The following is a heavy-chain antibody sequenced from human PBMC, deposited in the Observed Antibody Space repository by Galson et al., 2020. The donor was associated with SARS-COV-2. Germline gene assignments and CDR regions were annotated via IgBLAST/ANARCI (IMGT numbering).Heavy chain of an antibody. CDR1: GYTITEFS. CDR2: FDPEDGET. CDR3: ATRSNWIDVGWFDP. Sequence: ASVKVSCKVSGYTITEFSINWVRQDPGKGLEWMGGFDPEDGETIYEQKFQGRVTMTADTSTDTAYMELSSLRSADTAVYYCATRSNWIDVGWFDPWGQGALVTVSS. V-gene: IGHV1-24*01. J-gene: IGHJ5*02. D-gene: IGHD1-20*01.